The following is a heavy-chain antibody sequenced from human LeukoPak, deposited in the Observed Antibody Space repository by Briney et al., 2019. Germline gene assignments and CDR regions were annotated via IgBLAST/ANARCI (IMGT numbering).Heavy chain of an antibody. Sequence: PGGSLRLSCAASGFTFSRYGMHWVRQAPGKGLEWVAVMWYDGSNRNYADSVKGRFTISRDNSKNTLYLQMNSLRAEDTAVYYCARDNDGDSFDAFDIRGQGNMVTVSS. J-gene: IGHJ3*02. CDR1: GFTFSRYG. CDR3: ARDNDGDSFDAFDI. V-gene: IGHV3-33*01. D-gene: IGHD4-17*01. CDR2: MWYDGSNR.